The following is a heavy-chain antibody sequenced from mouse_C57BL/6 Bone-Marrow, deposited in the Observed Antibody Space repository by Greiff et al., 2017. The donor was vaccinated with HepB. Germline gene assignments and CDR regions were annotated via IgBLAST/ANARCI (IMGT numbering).Heavy chain of an antibody. Sequence: VKLQESGAELVKPGASVKMSCKASGYTFTSYWITWVKQRPGQGLEWIGDIYPGSGSTNYNEKFKSKATLTVDTSSSTAYMQLSSLTSEDSAVYYCAYDYGSSSYYFDYWGKGTTLTVSS. CDR1: GYTFTSYW. CDR3: AYDYGSSSYYFDY. D-gene: IGHD1-1*01. V-gene: IGHV1-55*01. CDR2: IYPGSGST. J-gene: IGHJ2*01.